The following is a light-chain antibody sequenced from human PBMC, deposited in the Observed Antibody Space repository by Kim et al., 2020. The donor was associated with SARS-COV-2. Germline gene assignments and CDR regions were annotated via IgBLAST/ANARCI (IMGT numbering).Light chain of an antibody. J-gene: IGLJ2*01. CDR2: LDR. Sequence: SASPRQAARISCSGEELGYEYSFPYQQKPVHSPLVVLYLDRQPPPRIPEPVSGSNSGSTATLTISGTQAMDEADYYSQAWDSSTVVFGGGTKLTVL. CDR3: QAWDSSTVV. V-gene: IGLV3-1*01. CDR1: ELGYEY.